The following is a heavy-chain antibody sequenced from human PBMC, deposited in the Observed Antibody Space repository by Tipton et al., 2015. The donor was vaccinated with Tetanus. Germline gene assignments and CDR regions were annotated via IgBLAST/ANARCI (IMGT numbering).Heavy chain of an antibody. CDR1: GFTFNEFA. J-gene: IGHJ2*01. CDR2: VSGAGGSK. D-gene: IGHD4-23*01. Sequence: SLRLSCVGSGFTFNEFAIHWVRQVSGKGLEWVSAVSGAGGSKVYADSVRGRFTISRDNANNSLYLQMSSLRPEDTALYYCASMTPVDWYFDLWGRGTLVTVSS. CDR3: ASMTPVDWYFDL. V-gene: IGHV3-9*01.